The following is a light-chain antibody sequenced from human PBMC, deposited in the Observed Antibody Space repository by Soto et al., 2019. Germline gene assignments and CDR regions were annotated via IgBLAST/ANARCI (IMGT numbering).Light chain of an antibody. CDR1: QSVSGN. CDR3: QQYNNWPPIT. CDR2: GAS. J-gene: IGKJ5*01. Sequence: EILMTQSPATLSVSPGERATLSCRASQSVSGNLAWYQQKPVQAPRLLIYGASTMAAGIPARFSGSGSGTACTLTISSLQSEDFAVYYYQQYNNWPPITFGQGTRVEIK. V-gene: IGKV3-15*01.